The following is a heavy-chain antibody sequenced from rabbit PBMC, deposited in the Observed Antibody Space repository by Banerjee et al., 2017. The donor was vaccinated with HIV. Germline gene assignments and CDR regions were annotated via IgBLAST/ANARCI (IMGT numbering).Heavy chain of an antibody. D-gene: IGHD6-1*01. Sequence: QQQLEESGGDLVKPEGSLTLTCKASGFTISGGYYMCWVRQAPGKGLEWIGCIATGSGSTYYASWVNGRFTISRSTNLNTVDLKMTSLTAADTATYFCARDPYNNYGGYGYALNLWGPGTLVTVS. CDR3: ARDPYNNYGGYGYALNL. CDR1: GFTISGGYY. V-gene: IGHV1S43*01. J-gene: IGHJ4*01. CDR2: IATGSGST.